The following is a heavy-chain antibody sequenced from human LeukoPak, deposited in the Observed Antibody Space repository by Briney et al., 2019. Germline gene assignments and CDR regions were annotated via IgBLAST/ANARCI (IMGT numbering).Heavy chain of an antibody. CDR2: ISSSSSYI. J-gene: IGHJ5*02. CDR3: ARENYDFWSGLNWFDP. D-gene: IGHD3-3*01. Sequence: PGGSLRLSCAASGFTFSSYSMNWVRQAPGKGLEWVSSISSSSSYIYYADSVKGRFTISRDNAKNSLYLQMNSLRAEDTAVYYCARENYDFWSGLNWFDPWGQGTLVTVSS. CDR1: GFTFSSYS. V-gene: IGHV3-21*01.